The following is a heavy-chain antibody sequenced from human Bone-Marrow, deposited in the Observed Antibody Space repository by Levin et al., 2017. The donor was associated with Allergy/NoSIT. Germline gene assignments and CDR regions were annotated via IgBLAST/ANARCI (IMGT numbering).Heavy chain of an antibody. J-gene: IGHJ5*01. Sequence: SETLSLTCTVSGDYIGSETYYWGWIRQPPGQGLEWIASVYSSGRTYYNPSLKSRVITSMDTSKNQFSLNLNSVTAADTAVYYCTRSSRGFPRYLGDSWGQGILVTVSS. V-gene: IGHV4-39*01. CDR1: GDYIGSETYY. D-gene: IGHD3-10*01. CDR2: VYSSGRT. CDR3: TRSSRGFPRYLGDS.